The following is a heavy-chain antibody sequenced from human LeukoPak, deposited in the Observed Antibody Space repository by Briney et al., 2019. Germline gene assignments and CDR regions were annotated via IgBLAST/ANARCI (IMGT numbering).Heavy chain of an antibody. J-gene: IGHJ4*02. CDR1: GLTFQNTW. CDR2: ITSDGITT. V-gene: IGHV3-74*01. D-gene: IGHD3-16*01. Sequence: GGSLRLSCAASGLTFQNTWMHWIRQAPGKGLVWVSRITSDGITTTYADSVKGRFTISRDNAKNTLYLQMNSLRAEDTAVYYCARWGPDYWGQGTLVTVSS. CDR3: ARWGPDY.